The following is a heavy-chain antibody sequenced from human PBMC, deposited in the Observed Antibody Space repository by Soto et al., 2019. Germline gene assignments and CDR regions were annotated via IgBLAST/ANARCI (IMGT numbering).Heavy chain of an antibody. V-gene: IGHV3-23*01. CDR3: ARPDYGDYGGERGWFDP. D-gene: IGHD4-17*01. CDR1: EFTFNSYA. Sequence: EVQLLESGGDLVQPGGSLRLSCVASEFTFNSYAMSWVRQAPGMGLEWVSSIIGSGAITYYADSVKGRFTISRDNSKSTLYLQMNSLRAEDTAVYYCARPDYGDYGGERGWFDPWGQGTLVTVSS. CDR2: IIGSGAIT. J-gene: IGHJ5*02.